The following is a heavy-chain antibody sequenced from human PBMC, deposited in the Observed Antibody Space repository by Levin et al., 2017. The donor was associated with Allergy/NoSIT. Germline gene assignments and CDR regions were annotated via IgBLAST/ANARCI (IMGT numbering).Heavy chain of an antibody. Sequence: GGSLRLSCAASGFTVSSNYMSWVRQAPGKGLEWVSVIYSGGSTYYADSVKGRFTISRDNSKNTLYLQMNSLRAEDTAVYYCARAPVLYDSSPYYFDYWGQGTLVTVSS. CDR3: ARAPVLYDSSPYYFDY. CDR2: IYSGGST. CDR1: GFTVSSNY. D-gene: IGHD3-22*01. J-gene: IGHJ4*02. V-gene: IGHV3-53*01.